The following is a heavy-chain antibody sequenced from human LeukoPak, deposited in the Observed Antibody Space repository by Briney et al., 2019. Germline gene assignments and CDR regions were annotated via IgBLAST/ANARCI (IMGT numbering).Heavy chain of an antibody. V-gene: IGHV4-34*01. J-gene: IGHJ5*02. D-gene: IGHD2-15*01. CDR3: ARMPHCSGGSCSHYNWFDP. Sequence: AGGSLRLSCAASEFTFSSYSMNWVRQPPGKGLEWIGEINHSGSTNYNPSLKSRVTISVDTSKNQFSLKLSSVTAADTAVYYCARMPHCSGGSCSHYNWFDPWGQGTLVTVSS. CDR2: INHSGST. CDR1: EFTFSSYS.